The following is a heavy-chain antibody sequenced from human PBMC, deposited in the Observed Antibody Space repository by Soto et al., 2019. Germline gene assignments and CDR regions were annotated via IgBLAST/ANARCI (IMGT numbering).Heavy chain of an antibody. CDR3: ARQRTSVVTPAYFDV. V-gene: IGHV4-39*01. J-gene: IGHJ4*02. CDR2: IYYSGIT. CDR1: GDSISSRSYY. D-gene: IGHD2-21*02. Sequence: SETLSLTCTVTGDSISSRSYYWGWIRQPPGKGLEWIGSIYYSGITYNNPSLRSRVSMSIDTSKDQFSLKLKSVTAADTALYFCARQRTSVVTPAYFDVWGPGSLVTVSS.